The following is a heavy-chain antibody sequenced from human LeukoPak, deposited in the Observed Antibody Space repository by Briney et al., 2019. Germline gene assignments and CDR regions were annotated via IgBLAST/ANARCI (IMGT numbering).Heavy chain of an antibody. CDR3: AKDKGYGSGSYNYFDY. J-gene: IGHJ4*02. CDR1: GFTFDDYA. Sequence: GGSLRLSCAASGFTFDDYAMHWVRQAPGKGLEWVSGISWNSGSIGYADSVKGRFTISRDNAKNSLYLQMNGLRAEDMALYYCAKDKGYGSGSYNYFDYWGQGTLVTVSS. CDR2: ISWNSGSI. V-gene: IGHV3-9*03. D-gene: IGHD3-10*01.